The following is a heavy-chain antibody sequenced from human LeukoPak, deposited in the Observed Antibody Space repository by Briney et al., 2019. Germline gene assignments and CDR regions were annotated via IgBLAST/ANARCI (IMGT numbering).Heavy chain of an antibody. V-gene: IGHV3-7*01. J-gene: IGHJ4*02. Sequence: GGSLRLSCAASGFTFSNYWMSWVRQAPGKGLEWVANIKHDGSEKYYVDSVKGRFTISRDNAKNSLYLQMNSLRAEDTAVYYCARDKSGFGPFDYWGQGTLVTVSS. CDR2: IKHDGSEK. CDR3: ARDKSGFGPFDY. CDR1: GFTFSNYW. D-gene: IGHD3/OR15-3a*01.